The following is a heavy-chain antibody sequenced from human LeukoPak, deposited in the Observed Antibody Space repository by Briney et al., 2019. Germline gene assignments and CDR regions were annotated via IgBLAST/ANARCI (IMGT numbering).Heavy chain of an antibody. CDR3: GAGDYYYFDY. CDR2: IYYSGST. D-gene: IGHD4-17*01. V-gene: IGHV4-31*03. J-gene: IGHJ4*02. Sequence: SQTLSFTCTVSGGSISSGGYYWSWIRQHPGKGLEWIGYIYYSGSTYYNPSLKSRVTISVDTSKNQFSLKLSSVTAADTAVYYCGAGDYYYFDYWGQGTLVTVSS. CDR1: GGSISSGGYY.